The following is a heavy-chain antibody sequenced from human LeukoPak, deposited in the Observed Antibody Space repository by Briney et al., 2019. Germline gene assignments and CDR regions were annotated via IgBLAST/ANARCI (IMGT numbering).Heavy chain of an antibody. J-gene: IGHJ5*02. V-gene: IGHV3-23*01. CDR3: AKGDSSGNWFDA. CDR1: GFTFNDYA. CDR2: VSDIGNST. D-gene: IGHD6-19*01. Sequence: GGSLRPSCAASGFTFNDYAMSWVRQSPATGLEWVSAVSDIGNSTFYADALMGRFTISRDNSKNTLFLQMNDLRIDDTAVYYCAKGDSSGNWFDAWGQGTLVSVSS.